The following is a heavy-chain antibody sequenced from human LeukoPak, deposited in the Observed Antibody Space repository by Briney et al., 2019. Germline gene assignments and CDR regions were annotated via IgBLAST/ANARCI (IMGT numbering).Heavy chain of an antibody. CDR2: IYENGATT. D-gene: IGHD2-15*01. CDR3: AKQLGYCSDGSCYFPY. Sequence: GRSLRLSCVGSGFTFRSHAMSWVRQAPEKGLEFVSGIYENGATTYYADSVKGRFSISRDNSKNTLYLQMDSLRGEDTAVYYCAKQLGYCSDGSCYFPYWGQGTLVTVSS. V-gene: IGHV3-23*01. J-gene: IGHJ4*02. CDR1: GFTFRSHA.